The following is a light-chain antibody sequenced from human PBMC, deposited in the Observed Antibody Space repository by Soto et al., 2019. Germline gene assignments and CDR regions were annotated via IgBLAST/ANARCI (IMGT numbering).Light chain of an antibody. Sequence: QSVLTQPASVSGSPGQSITISCTGTSSDVGSYNLVSWYQQHPGXXXKLMIYEVSKRLSGVSNRFSGSKSGNTASLTISGLQAEDEADYYCCXXXGXSTFLYVFGTGTXVTV. J-gene: IGLJ1*01. V-gene: IGLV2-23*02. CDR3: CXXXGXSTFLYV. CDR1: SSDVGSYNL. CDR2: EVS.